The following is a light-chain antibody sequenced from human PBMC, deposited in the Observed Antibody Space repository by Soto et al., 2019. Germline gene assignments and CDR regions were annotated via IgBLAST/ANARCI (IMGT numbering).Light chain of an antibody. Sequence: EIVLTQSPATLSVSPGESATLSCRASQSVSRHLAWYQQKPGQAPRVLIYNASTRATGIPATFSGSGSGTEFTLTISSLQSEDFAVYYCLQYSDWPPRYTFGQGTNLEI. V-gene: IGKV3-15*01. CDR3: LQYSDWPPRYT. CDR1: QSVSRH. J-gene: IGKJ2*01. CDR2: NAS.